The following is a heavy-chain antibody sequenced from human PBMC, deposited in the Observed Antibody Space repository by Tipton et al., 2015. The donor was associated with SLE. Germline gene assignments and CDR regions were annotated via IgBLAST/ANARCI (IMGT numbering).Heavy chain of an antibody. CDR1: GGSISSNNFF. CDR3: AREVITITDSDAFDI. D-gene: IGHD2-21*01. J-gene: IGHJ3*02. Sequence: TLSLTCTVSGGSISSNNFFWRWLRQHPGKGLEWIGYIYYSGSAVYNPSLKSRVTMSVDTSKNQFFMRLSSATAADTAVYYCAREVITITDSDAFDIWGQGTMVTVSS. V-gene: IGHV4-31*03. CDR2: IYYSGSA.